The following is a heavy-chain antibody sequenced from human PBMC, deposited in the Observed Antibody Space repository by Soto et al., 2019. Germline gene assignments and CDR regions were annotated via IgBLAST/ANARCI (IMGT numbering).Heavy chain of an antibody. Sequence: PSETLSLTCTVSGGSISSYYWSWIRQPPGKGLEWIGYIYYSGSTNYNPSLKSRVTISVDTSKNQFSLELSSVTAADTAVYYCARQGHYCSSTSCPTVYYFDYWGQGTLVTVSS. V-gene: IGHV4-59*01. CDR3: ARQGHYCSSTSCPTVYYFDY. CDR2: IYYSGST. J-gene: IGHJ4*02. CDR1: GGSISSYY. D-gene: IGHD2-2*01.